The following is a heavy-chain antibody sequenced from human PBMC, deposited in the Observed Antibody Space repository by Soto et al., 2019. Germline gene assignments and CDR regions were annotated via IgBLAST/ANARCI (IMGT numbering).Heavy chain of an antibody. Sequence: QVQLVESGGGVVQPGRSLRLSCAASGFTFSSYAMHWVRQAPGKGLEWVAVISYDGSNKYYADSVKGRFTISRDNSKNTLYLQMNSLRAEDTAVYYCARDRTVVVTAIGDAFDVWGQGTMVTVSS. V-gene: IGHV3-30-3*01. CDR3: ARDRTVVVTAIGDAFDV. CDR1: GFTFSSYA. J-gene: IGHJ3*01. D-gene: IGHD2-21*02. CDR2: ISYDGSNK.